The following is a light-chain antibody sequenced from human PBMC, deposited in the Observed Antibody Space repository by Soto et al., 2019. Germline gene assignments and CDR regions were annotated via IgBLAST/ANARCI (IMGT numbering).Light chain of an antibody. CDR2: KAS. Sequence: DIQMTQSPSTLYASVGDRVTITCRASQSISSWLAWYQQKPGKAPKLLIYKASSLESGVPSRFSGSGSGTEFTLTISSLQTDDYATYYCQEYNSHSRYTFGQGTKLEIK. J-gene: IGKJ2*01. V-gene: IGKV1-5*03. CDR3: QEYNSHSRYT. CDR1: QSISSW.